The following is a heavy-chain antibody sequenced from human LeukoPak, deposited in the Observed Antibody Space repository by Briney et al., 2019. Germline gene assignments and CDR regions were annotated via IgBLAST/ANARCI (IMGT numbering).Heavy chain of an antibody. CDR3: ARDLAVVVPAAIRAEYYYYGMDV. CDR2: INPNSGGT. CDR1: GYTFTGYY. D-gene: IGHD2-2*02. Sequence: ASVKVSCKASGYTFTGYYMHWVRQAPGQGLEWMGWINPNSGGTNYQGRVTMTRDTSISTAYMELSRLRSDDTAVYYCARDLAVVVPAAIRAEYYYYGMDVWSQGTTVTVSS. V-gene: IGHV1-2*02. J-gene: IGHJ6*02.